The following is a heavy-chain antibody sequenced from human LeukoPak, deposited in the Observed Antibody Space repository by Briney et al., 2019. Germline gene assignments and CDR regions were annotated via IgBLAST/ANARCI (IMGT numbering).Heavy chain of an antibody. J-gene: IGHJ4*02. CDR1: GLTFSSYG. CDR2: ISYDGSNK. Sequence: PGRSLRLSCAASGLTFSSYGMHWVRQAPGKGLEWVAVISYDGSNKYYADSVKGRFTISRDNSKNTLYLQMNSLRAEDTAVYYCAKDHHYYDSSGYPDYWGQGTLVTVSS. V-gene: IGHV3-30*18. D-gene: IGHD3-22*01. CDR3: AKDHHYYDSSGYPDY.